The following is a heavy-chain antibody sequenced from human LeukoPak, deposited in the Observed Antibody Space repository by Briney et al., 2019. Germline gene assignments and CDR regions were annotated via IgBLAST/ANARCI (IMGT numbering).Heavy chain of an antibody. Sequence: GGSRRLSCAASGFTFSSYEMNWVRQAPGKGLEWVSYISGSGSTIYYADSVKGRFTISRDNAKNSLYLQMNSLRAEDTAVYYCARDGAVRDGYNYYYYYALDVWGQGTTVTVSS. D-gene: IGHD5-24*01. J-gene: IGHJ6*02. CDR2: ISGSGSTI. CDR1: GFTFSSYE. CDR3: ARDGAVRDGYNYYYYYALDV. V-gene: IGHV3-48*03.